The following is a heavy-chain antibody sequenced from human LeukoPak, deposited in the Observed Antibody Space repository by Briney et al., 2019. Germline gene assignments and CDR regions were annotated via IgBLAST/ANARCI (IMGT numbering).Heavy chain of an antibody. CDR3: ARTFYYGSGSYLVY. J-gene: IGHJ4*02. Sequence: PSQTLSLTCAVSGGSISSSNWWNWVRQPPGKGLEWIGEFYHSGSTNYNPSLKSRVTISVDKSKNQFSLKLSSVTAADAAVYYCARTFYYGSGSYLVYWGQGTLVTVSS. CDR1: GGSISSSNW. D-gene: IGHD3-10*01. CDR2: FYHSGST. V-gene: IGHV4-4*02.